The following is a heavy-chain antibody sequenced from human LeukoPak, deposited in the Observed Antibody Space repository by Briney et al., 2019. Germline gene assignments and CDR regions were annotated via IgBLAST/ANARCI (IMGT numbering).Heavy chain of an antibody. V-gene: IGHV3-7*03. CDR2: IDEGGSEK. CDR1: GFILNDYG. J-gene: IGHJ4*02. CDR3: VRDPTRAECSDGSCYLDY. Sequence: GGSLRLSCAASGFILNDYGMHWVRQAPGEGLEWVANIDEGGSEKYHVGSVRGRFTISRDNAKNSLYLQMNSLRAEDTAVYYCVRDPTRAECSDGSCYLDYWGQGTLVSVSP. D-gene: IGHD2-15*01.